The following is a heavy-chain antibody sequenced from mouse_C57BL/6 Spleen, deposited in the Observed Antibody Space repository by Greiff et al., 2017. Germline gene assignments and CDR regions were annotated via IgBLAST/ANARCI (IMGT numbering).Heavy chain of an antibody. CDR2: IRSKSSNYAT. CDR1: GFTFNTYA. V-gene: IGHV10-3*01. CDR3: VREGDYDYLYAMDY. D-gene: IGHD2-4*01. J-gene: IGHJ4*01. Sequence: EVQLVESGGGLVQPKGSLKLSCAASGFTFNTYAMHWVRQAPGKGLEWVARIRSKSSNYATYYADSVKDRFTISRDDSQSMLYLQMNNLKTEDTAMYYCVREGDYDYLYAMDYWGQGTSVTVSS.